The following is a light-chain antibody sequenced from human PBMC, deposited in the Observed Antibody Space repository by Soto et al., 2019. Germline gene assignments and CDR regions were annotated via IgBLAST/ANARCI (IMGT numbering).Light chain of an antibody. J-gene: IGLJ1*01. CDR2: TNH. V-gene: IGLV1-44*01. Sequence: QSVLTQPPSASATPGQRVSISGYGSSSNVGKNTVNWYQQVPGTAPKLLIYTNHQRPSGVPGRFSASKSGTSASLAISGLQSEDETDDYCGTWDDSLNGYVFGTGTKLTVL. CDR1: SSNVGKNT. CDR3: GTWDDSLNGYV.